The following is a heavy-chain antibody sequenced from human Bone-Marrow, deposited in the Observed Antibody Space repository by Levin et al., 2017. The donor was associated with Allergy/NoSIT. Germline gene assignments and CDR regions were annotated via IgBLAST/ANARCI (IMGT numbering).Heavy chain of an antibody. Sequence: RGESLKISCKASGYSFTSNWIAWVRQMPGKGLEWMGIIYPGDSDTRYSPSFQGQVTMSADKSISTAFLQWSSLKASDTAMYYCARSYSDSWYGMDVWGQGTTVTVSS. D-gene: IGHD6-13*01. CDR2: IYPGDSDT. CDR3: ARSYSDSWYGMDV. V-gene: IGHV5-51*01. J-gene: IGHJ6*02. CDR1: GYSFTSNW.